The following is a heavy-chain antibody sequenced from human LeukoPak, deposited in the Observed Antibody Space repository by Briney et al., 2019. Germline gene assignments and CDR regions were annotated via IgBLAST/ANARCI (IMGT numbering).Heavy chain of an antibody. CDR2: IYYSGST. CDR1: GGSISSYY. Sequence: SETLSLTCTVSGGSISSYYWSWIRQPPGKGLEWIGYIYYSGSTNYNPSLKSRVTISVDTSKNQFSLKLSSVTAADTAVYYCARVGKPYYYGMHVWGQGTTVTVSS. J-gene: IGHJ6*02. V-gene: IGHV4-59*01. CDR3: ARVGKPYYYGMHV.